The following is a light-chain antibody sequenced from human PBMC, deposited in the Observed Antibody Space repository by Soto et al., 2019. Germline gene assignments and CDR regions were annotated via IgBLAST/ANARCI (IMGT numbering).Light chain of an antibody. CDR3: SAYTGSSTRGV. CDR1: NSDVGGYNY. J-gene: IGLJ2*01. Sequence: QSALTQPASVSGSPGQSITISCTGTNSDVGGYNYVSWYQQHPGKAPKLMIYNVSNRPSGVSNRFSGSKSGNTASLTISGLQAEDEADYYCSAYTGSSTRGVFGGGTKLTVL. V-gene: IGLV2-14*01. CDR2: NVS.